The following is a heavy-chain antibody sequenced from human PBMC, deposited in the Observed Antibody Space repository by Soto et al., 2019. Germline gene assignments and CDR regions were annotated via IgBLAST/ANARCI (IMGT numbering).Heavy chain of an antibody. CDR2: ISYDGSNK. D-gene: IGHD1-26*01. CDR3: AKDDSGSSYFDY. V-gene: IGHV3-30*18. J-gene: IGHJ4*02. CDR1: GFTFSSYG. Sequence: QVPLVESGGGVVQPGRSLRLSCAASGFTFSSYGMHWVRQAPGKGLEWVAVISYDGSNKYYADSVKGRFTISRDNSKNTLYLQMNSLRAEDTAVYYCAKDDSGSSYFDYWGQGTLVTVSS.